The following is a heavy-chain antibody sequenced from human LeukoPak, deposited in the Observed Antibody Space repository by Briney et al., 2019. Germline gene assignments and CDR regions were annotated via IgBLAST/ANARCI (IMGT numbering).Heavy chain of an antibody. CDR2: ISYDGSNK. CDR1: GFTFSSYG. J-gene: IGHJ4*02. D-gene: IGHD3-3*02. Sequence: PGRSLRLSCAASGFTFSSYGMHWVRQAPGKGLEWVAVISYDGSNKYYADSVKGRFTISRDNSKNTLYLQMNSLRAEDTAVYYCAKDGISWGQGTLVTVSS. V-gene: IGHV3-30*18. CDR3: AKDGIS.